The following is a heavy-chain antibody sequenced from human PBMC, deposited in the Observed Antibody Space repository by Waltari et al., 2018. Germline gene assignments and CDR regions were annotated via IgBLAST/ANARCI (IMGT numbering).Heavy chain of an antibody. Sequence: QVQLVESGGGVVQPGRSLRLSCAASGFTFSSYAMHWVRQAPGKGLGWVAVISYDGSNKYYADSVKSRFTISRDNSKNTLYLQMNSLRAEDTAVYYCARALSSSWYGHWDYWGQGTLVTVSS. J-gene: IGHJ4*02. CDR2: ISYDGSNK. CDR1: GFTFSSYA. V-gene: IGHV3-30-3*01. D-gene: IGHD6-13*01. CDR3: ARALSSSWYGHWDY.